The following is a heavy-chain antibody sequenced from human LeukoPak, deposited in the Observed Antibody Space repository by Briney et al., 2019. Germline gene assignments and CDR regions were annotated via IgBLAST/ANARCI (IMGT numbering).Heavy chain of an antibody. CDR2: INSDGINT. CDR1: GFTFSNYW. V-gene: IGHV3-74*01. J-gene: IGHJ5*02. D-gene: IGHD3-22*01. CDR3: ARDLGQYYDTSDNWFDP. Sequence: GGSLRLSCAASGFTFSNYWMHWVRQASGKGLVWVSRINSDGINTSYADSVKGRFTISRDNAKNTLNLQMNSLRAEDTAVYYCARDLGQYYDTSDNWFDPWGQGTLVTVSS.